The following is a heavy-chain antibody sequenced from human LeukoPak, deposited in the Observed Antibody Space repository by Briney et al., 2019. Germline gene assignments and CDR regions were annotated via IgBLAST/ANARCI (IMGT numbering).Heavy chain of an antibody. J-gene: IGHJ4*02. V-gene: IGHV4-39*01. CDR2: IYYSGST. CDR1: GGSISSSSYY. Sequence: PSGTLSLTCAVSGGSISSSSYYWGWIRQPPGKGLEWIGSIYYSGSTYYNPSLKSRVTISVDTSKNQFSLKLSSVTAADTAVYYCARWIDGQWALDYWGQGTLVTVSS. CDR3: ARWIDGQWALDY. D-gene: IGHD6-19*01.